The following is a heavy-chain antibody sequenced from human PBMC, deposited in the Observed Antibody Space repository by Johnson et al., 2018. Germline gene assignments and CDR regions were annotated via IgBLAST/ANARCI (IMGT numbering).Heavy chain of an antibody. V-gene: IGHV5-51*01. CDR2: IYPGDSDT. J-gene: IGHJ3*02. CDR1: GYSFTSYW. Sequence: VQLVQSGAEVKKPGESLKISCKGSGYSFTSYWIGWVRQMPGKGLEWMGLIYPGDSDTRYSPSFQGQVTISADKSISPASRQWSSLKASDPASDYFARLPLYDYVNEGHAFDIWGPGTRVTVSS. CDR3: ARLPLYDYVNEGHAFDI. D-gene: IGHD3-10*02.